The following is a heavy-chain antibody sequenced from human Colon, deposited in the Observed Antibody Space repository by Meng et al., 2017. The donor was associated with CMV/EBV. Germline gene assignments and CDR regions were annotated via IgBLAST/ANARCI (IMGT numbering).Heavy chain of an antibody. CDR3: ARVTQYYDFWSGYLSFDY. CDR1: GFTFSSYS. Sequence: GESLKISCAASGFTFSSYSMNWVRQAPGKGLEWVSSISSSSSYIYYADSVKGRFTISRDNAKNSLYLQMNSLRAEDTAVYYCARVTQYYDFWSGYLSFDYWGQGTLVTVSS. CDR2: ISSSSSYI. J-gene: IGHJ4*02. V-gene: IGHV3-21*01. D-gene: IGHD3-3*01.